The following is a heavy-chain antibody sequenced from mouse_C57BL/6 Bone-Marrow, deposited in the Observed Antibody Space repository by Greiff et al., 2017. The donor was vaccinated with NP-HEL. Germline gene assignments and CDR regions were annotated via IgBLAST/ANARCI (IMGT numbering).Heavy chain of an antibody. J-gene: IGHJ3*01. CDR3: ARGTGPFAY. Sequence: EVQRVESGGGLVKPGGSLKLSCAASGFTFSSYAMSWVRQTPEKRLEWVATISDGGSYTYYPDNVKGRFTISRDNAKNNLYLQMSHLKSEDTAMYYCARGTGPFAYWGQGTLVTVSA. V-gene: IGHV5-4*01. CDR1: GFTFSSYA. CDR2: ISDGGSYT. D-gene: IGHD3-3*01.